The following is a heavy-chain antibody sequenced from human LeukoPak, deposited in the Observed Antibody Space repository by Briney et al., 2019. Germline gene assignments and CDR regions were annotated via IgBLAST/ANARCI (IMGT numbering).Heavy chain of an antibody. J-gene: IGHJ4*02. CDR3: ARVDIVVGRAIRKLDY. CDR2: ISVYNGNT. D-gene: IGHD2-21*01. Sequence: GASVKVSCKASGYTFNSYGISWGRQAPGPGLEWAGWISVYNGNTNYAQQLQRRVTMTTDTSTSTAYMELRSLRSDDTAVYYCARVDIVVGRAIRKLDYWGQGNLVTVSS. CDR1: GYTFNSYG. V-gene: IGHV1-18*01.